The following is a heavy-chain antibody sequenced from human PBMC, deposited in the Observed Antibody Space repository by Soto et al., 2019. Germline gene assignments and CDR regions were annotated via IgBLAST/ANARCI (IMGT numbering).Heavy chain of an antibody. CDR2: ISSSSSTI. V-gene: IGHV3-48*01. CDR3: AREDPPDYDILTGYYSRPFDY. D-gene: IGHD3-9*01. Sequence: GGSLRLSCAASGFTFSSYSMNWVRQAPGKGLEWVSYISSSSSTIYYADSVKGRFTISRDNAKNSLYLQMNSLRAEDTAVYYCAREDPPDYDILTGYYSRPFDYWGQGTLVTVSS. CDR1: GFTFSSYS. J-gene: IGHJ4*02.